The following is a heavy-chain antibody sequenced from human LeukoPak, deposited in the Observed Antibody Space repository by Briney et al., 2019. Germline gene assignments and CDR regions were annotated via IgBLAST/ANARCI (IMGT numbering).Heavy chain of an antibody. CDR2: INPHSGGT. D-gene: IGHD2-21*02. V-gene: IGHV1-2*02. CDR3: VRKGNELLSKNFHH. J-gene: IGHJ4*02. Sequence: ASVKVSCKASGFTFTGYYIHWVRQAPGQGLEWMGYINPHSGGTNSPQTFQGRVTMTTDTSISAAYMELSSLISDDTAMYYCVRKGNELLSKNFHHWGQGPLVPVSS. CDR1: GFTFTGYY.